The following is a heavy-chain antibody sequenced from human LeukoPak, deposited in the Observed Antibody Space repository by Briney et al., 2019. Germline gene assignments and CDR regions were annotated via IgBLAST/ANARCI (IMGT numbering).Heavy chain of an antibody. J-gene: IGHJ4*02. D-gene: IGHD4-17*01. CDR1: GFTFSSYW. CDR3: ARDRRVTYYGPFDY. CDR2: INSDGSST. Sequence: PGGSLRPSCAASGFTFSSYWMHWVRQAPGKGLVWVSRINSDGSSTSYADSVKGRFTISRDNSKNTLYLQMNSLRAEDTAVYYCARDRRVTYYGPFDYWGQGTLVTVSS. V-gene: IGHV3-74*01.